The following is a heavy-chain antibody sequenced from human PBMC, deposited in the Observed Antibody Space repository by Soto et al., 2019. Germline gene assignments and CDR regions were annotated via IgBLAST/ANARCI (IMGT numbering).Heavy chain of an antibody. Sequence: EVQLVESGGGLVKPGGSLRLSCAASGFTFSSYSMNWVRQAPGKGLEWVSSISSSSSYIYYADSVKGRFTISRDNAKNSLYLQMNSLRAEDTAVYYCARDQGWLGYYFDYWGQGTLVTVSS. J-gene: IGHJ4*02. V-gene: IGHV3-21*01. CDR3: ARDQGWLGYYFDY. CDR2: ISSSSSYI. D-gene: IGHD6-19*01. CDR1: GFTFSSYS.